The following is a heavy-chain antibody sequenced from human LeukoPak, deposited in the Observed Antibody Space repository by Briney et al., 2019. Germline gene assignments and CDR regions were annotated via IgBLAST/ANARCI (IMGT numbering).Heavy chain of an antibody. Sequence: ASLKVSCKASGYTFTGYYMHWVRQAPGQGLEWMGRIKPNSGGTNYAQKFQGRVTMTRDTSISTAYMELSRLRSDDAAVYYCARDIRARRDSSGYVDYWGQGTLVTVSS. J-gene: IGHJ4*02. CDR1: GYTFTGYY. CDR3: ARDIRARRDSSGYVDY. D-gene: IGHD3-22*01. CDR2: IKPNSGGT. V-gene: IGHV1-2*06.